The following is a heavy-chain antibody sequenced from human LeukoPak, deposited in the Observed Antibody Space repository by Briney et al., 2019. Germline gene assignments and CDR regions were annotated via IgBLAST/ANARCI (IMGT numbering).Heavy chain of an antibody. CDR3: ATEGEEWTNFDY. V-gene: IGHV3-30*04. J-gene: IGHJ4*02. Sequence: GGSLRLSCAASGFTFSTTGLHWVRQAPGKGLEWVAMMSPDGSTTFYTDSIEGRLTISRDNSNNTLYLQMNSLRLEDTALYYCATEGEEWTNFDYWGQGTLVTVSS. D-gene: IGHD3-3*01. CDR1: GFTFSTTG. CDR2: MSPDGSTT.